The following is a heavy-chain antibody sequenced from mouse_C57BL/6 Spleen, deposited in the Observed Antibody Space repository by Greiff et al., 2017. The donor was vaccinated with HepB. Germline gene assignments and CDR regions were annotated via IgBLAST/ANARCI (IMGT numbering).Heavy chain of an antibody. CDR1: GYTFPSYW. CDR2: IDPSDSET. CDR3: AREGINYCGSSPFDY. J-gene: IGHJ2*01. D-gene: IGHD1-1*01. Sequence: VQLQQPGAELVRPGSSVKLSCKASGYTFPSYWMHWVKRMPIQGLEWIGNIDPSDSETHYNQKFKDKATLTVDKSSSTAYMQLSSLTSEDSAVYYCAREGINYCGSSPFDYWGQGTTLTVSS. V-gene: IGHV1-52*01.